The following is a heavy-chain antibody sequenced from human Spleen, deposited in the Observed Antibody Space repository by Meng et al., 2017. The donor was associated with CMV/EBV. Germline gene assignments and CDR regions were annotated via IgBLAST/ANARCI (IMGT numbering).Heavy chain of an antibody. CDR2: IRNDGSVI. J-gene: IGHJ4*02. Sequence: LSLTCAASGFAFSIYGMHWVRQAPGKGLDWVAFIRNDGSVIYYADSVKGRFTISRDNSKNTLYLQMKNLRAADTAVYYCAKDPRSGNYGGMVILDYWGQGTLVTVSS. D-gene: IGHD1-26*01. CDR3: AKDPRSGNYGGMVILDY. V-gene: IGHV3-30*02. CDR1: GFAFSIYG.